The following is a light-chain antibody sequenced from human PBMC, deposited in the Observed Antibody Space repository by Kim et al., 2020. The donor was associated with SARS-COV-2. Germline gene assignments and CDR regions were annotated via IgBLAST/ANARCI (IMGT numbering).Light chain of an antibody. Sequence: ASVGDRITITCRASQRLGRWLAWFQQKPGRAPRLLINMASDLESGVPSRFVGSGSGTEFTLTVTSLQPDDFATYFCQQYNSYSGAFGPGTKVDIK. CDR3: QQYNSYSGA. V-gene: IGKV1-5*03. J-gene: IGKJ3*01. CDR2: MAS. CDR1: QRLGRW.